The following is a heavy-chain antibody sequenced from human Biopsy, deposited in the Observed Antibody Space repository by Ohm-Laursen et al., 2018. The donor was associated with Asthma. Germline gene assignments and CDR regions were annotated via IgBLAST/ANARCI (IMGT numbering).Heavy chain of an antibody. V-gene: IGHV3-30*18. CDR2: ISYDGGNK. CDR1: GFTFSGYA. Sequence: SLRLSCAASGFTFSGYALHWVRQAPGRGLEWVAVISYDGGNKYYGDSVKGRFTISRDNSKNTLYLQMNSLRAEDTAVYYCANYEVETAILPMDVWGQGTTVTVSS. D-gene: IGHD2-21*02. CDR3: ANYEVETAILPMDV. J-gene: IGHJ6*02.